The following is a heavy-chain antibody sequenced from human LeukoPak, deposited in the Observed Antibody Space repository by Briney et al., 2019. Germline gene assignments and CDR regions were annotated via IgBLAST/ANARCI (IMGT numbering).Heavy chain of an antibody. CDR1: GSPFTDYY. Sequence: ASVKVSCKTSGSPFTDYYIHWVRQAPGQGLEWMGRINPNSGETNSAQKFQGRVTMTGDTSISTAYMELRRVTSDDTAVYYCARDRDYSNTERGFDYWGQGTLVTVSS. V-gene: IGHV1-2*06. CDR3: ARDRDYSNTERGFDY. J-gene: IGHJ4*02. CDR2: INPNSGET. D-gene: IGHD4-11*01.